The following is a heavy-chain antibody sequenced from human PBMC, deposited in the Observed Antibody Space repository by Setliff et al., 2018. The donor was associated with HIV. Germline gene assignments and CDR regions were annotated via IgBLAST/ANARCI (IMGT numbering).Heavy chain of an antibody. Sequence: PSETLSLTCSVSGGSMRSSSYFWGWTRQPPGKGLEWIGSVYYSGSAYYAPSLNGRVAISVDTSKNQFSLQVPSVTVEDTAVYYCATLPSRNSGYSYYFYHWGQGISVTVSS. V-gene: IGHV4-39*01. CDR1: GGSMRSSSYF. CDR2: VYYSGSA. D-gene: IGHD5-12*01. CDR3: ATLPSRNSGYSYYFYH. J-gene: IGHJ4*02.